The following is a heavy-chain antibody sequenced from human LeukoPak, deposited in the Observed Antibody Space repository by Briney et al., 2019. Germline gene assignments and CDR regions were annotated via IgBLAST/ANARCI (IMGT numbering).Heavy chain of an antibody. J-gene: IGHJ5*02. V-gene: IGHV3-53*01. CDR2: IYAGGST. CDR3: ATSRGRFLEWLLPNWFDP. Sequence: GGSLRLSCAVSGFTVSSNYMYWVRQAPGKGLEWVSVIYAGGSTNYAESARGRFTISRDNAKNSLYLQMNSLRAEDTAVYYCATSRGRFLEWLLPNWFDPWGQGTLVTVSS. D-gene: IGHD3-3*01. CDR1: GFTVSSNY.